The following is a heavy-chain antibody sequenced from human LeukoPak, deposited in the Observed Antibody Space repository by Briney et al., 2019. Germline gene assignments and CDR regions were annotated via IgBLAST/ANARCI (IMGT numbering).Heavy chain of an antibody. Sequence: PSETLSLTCTVSGGSISSGSYYWSWIRQPAGKGLEWIGRIYTSGSTNYNPSLKSRVTISVDTSKNQFSLKLSSVTAADTAVYYCARGRVVTALNDAFDIWGQGTMVTVSS. D-gene: IGHD2-21*02. CDR1: GGSISSGSYY. J-gene: IGHJ3*02. CDR2: IYTSGST. V-gene: IGHV4-61*02. CDR3: ARGRVVTALNDAFDI.